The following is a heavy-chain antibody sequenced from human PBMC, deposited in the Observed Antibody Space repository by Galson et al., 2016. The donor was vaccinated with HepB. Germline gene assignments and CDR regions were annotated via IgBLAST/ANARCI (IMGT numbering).Heavy chain of an antibody. Sequence: SLRLSCAASGFTLSSYTMNWVRQAPGKGLEWISDISSNSRSRYYADSVKGRFTLSRDNAKKSVYMQIDRLRVENTAVDYCARDLREVYSRLHGDGMDVWGQVTTGTV. V-gene: IGHV3-48*04. CDR2: ISSNSRSR. CDR3: ARDLREVYSRLHGDGMDV. J-gene: IGHJ6*02. D-gene: IGHD1-26*01. CDR1: GFTLSSYT.